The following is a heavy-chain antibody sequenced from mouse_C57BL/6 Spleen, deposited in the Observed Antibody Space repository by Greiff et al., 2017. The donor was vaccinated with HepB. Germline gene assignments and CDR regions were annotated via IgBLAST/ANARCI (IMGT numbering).Heavy chain of an antibody. CDR2: IYPRSGNT. CDR3: ASYYDGYYWFAY. V-gene: IGHV1-81*01. CDR1: GYTFTSYG. D-gene: IGHD2-3*01. J-gene: IGHJ3*01. Sequence: QVQLKQSGAELARPGASVKLSCKASGYTFTSYGISWVKQRTGQGLEWIGEIYPRSGNTYYNEKFKGKATLTADKSSSTAYMELRSLTSEDSAVYFCASYYDGYYWFAYWGQGTLVTVSA.